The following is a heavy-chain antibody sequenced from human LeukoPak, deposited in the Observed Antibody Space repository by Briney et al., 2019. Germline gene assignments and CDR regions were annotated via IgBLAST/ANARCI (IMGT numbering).Heavy chain of an antibody. CDR2: ISGYNGNT. V-gene: IGHV1-18*01. D-gene: IGHD2-2*01. CDR1: GYTFISYG. CDR3: ARDEPIVVVPAGVDY. Sequence: ASVRVSCTASGYTFISYGISWVRQAPGQGLEWMGWISGYNGNTNYTQKFQGRVTMTTDTSTRTAYMELRSLRSDDTAVYYCARDEPIVVVPAGVDYWGQGTLVTVSS. J-gene: IGHJ4*02.